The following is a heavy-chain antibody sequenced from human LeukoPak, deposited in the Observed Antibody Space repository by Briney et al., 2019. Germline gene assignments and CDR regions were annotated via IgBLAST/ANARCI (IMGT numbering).Heavy chain of an antibody. CDR3: ARDFHVRVYDIGGYSY. D-gene: IGHD3-22*01. Sequence: GGSLRLSCAASGFTFSSYSMNWVRQAPGKGLEWVSYISSISTPIYYADSVKGGLTISRDNAKNSLYLQMSSLRAEDTAVYYCARDFHVRVYDIGGYSYWGKVTLVTVSS. CDR1: GFTFSSYS. CDR2: ISSISTPI. V-gene: IGHV3-48*01. J-gene: IGHJ4*02.